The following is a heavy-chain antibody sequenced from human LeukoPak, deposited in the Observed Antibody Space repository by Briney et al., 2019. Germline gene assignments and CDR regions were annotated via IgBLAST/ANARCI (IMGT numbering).Heavy chain of an antibody. CDR2: ISWNSGSI. J-gene: IGHJ4*02. Sequence: GGSLRLSCAASGFTFDDYAMHWVRQAPGKGLEWVSGISWNSGSIGYADSVKGRFTISRDNAKNSLYLQMNSLRAEDTALYYCAKDNSTNHRIFDYWGQGTPVTVSS. CDR3: AKDNSTNHRIFDY. V-gene: IGHV3-9*01. D-gene: IGHD1-14*01. CDR1: GFTFDDYA.